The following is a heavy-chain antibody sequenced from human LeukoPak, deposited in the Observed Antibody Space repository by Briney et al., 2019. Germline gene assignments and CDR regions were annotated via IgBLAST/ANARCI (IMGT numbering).Heavy chain of an antibody. J-gene: IGHJ5*01. D-gene: IGHD2-21*02. V-gene: IGHV6-1*01. CDR3: ARGNRDFDS. CDR1: GDSVSTNSAA. CDR2: TYYRSKWYH. Sequence: SQTLSLTCAISGDSVSTNSAAWNWIRQSPSRGLEWLGRTYYRSKWYHDYAPSVQSRITINPDTSKDQFSLHLNSVTPEDTAVYYCARGNRDFDSWGQGTLITVSS.